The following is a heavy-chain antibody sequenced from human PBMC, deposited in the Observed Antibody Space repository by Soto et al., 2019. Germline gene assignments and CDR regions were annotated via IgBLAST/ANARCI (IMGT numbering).Heavy chain of an antibody. J-gene: IGHJ3*01. V-gene: IGHV3-9*01. CDR2: ITWSSGVK. CDR3: SKYEKIGSRSYFLGSFDL. D-gene: IGHD3-10*01. CDR1: GFTFDDYG. Sequence: EVQLVESGGGLVQPGRSLRLSCAASGFTFDDYGMPWVRQAPGKGLEWVSGITWSSGVKAYADSVKGRFTISRDSAKNSLYLQMNSLRAEDTDLYYCSKYEKIGSRSYFLGSFDLWGQGTLVTVSS.